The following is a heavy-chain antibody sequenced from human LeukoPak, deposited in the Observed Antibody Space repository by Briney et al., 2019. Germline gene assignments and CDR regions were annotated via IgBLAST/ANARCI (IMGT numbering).Heavy chain of an antibody. CDR3: ARNKVGATGGYYYYYMDV. CDR2: IYSSGST. Sequence: KPSETLSLTCTVSGGSISSYYWSWIRQPPGKGLEWIGYIYSSGSTNYNPSLKSRLTISVDASKNQFSLKLSSVTAADTAVYYCARNKVGATGGYYYYYMDVWGKGTTVTVSS. J-gene: IGHJ6*03. D-gene: IGHD1-26*01. CDR1: GGSISSYY. V-gene: IGHV4-59*08.